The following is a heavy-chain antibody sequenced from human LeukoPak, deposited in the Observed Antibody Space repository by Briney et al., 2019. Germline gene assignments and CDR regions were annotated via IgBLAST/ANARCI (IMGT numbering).Heavy chain of an antibody. CDR2: ISSSGSTI. CDR1: GFTFSSYE. CDR3: ARDFPISGYTAFDY. V-gene: IGHV3-48*03. J-gene: IGHJ4*02. D-gene: IGHD6-13*01. Sequence: GGSLRLSCAASGFTFSSYEMNWVRQAPGKGLEWVSYISSSGSTIYYADSVKGRFTISRDNAKNSLYLQMNSLRAEDTAVYYCARDFPISGYTAFDYWGQGTLVTVSS.